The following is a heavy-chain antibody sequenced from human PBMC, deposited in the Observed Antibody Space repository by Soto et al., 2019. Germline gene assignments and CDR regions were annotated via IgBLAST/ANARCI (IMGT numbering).Heavy chain of an antibody. D-gene: IGHD2-15*01. J-gene: IGHJ6*03. Sequence: EVQLVESGGGLVQPGGYLRLSCAASGFTFRNYWMYWVRQAPGQGLEWVSRINSDGSVSSYADSVKGRLTISRDNVNNTLYLLMDSLRAEDTAVYFCARGDCVGSSCCSLAGSFYYYFDAWGKGTTVTVFS. CDR3: ARGDCVGSSCCSLAGSFYYYFDA. CDR2: INSDGSVS. CDR1: GFTFRNYW. V-gene: IGHV3-74*02.